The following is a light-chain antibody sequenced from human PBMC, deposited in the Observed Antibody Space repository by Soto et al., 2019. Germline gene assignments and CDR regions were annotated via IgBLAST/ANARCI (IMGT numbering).Light chain of an antibody. CDR3: SSYTSSSPDV. Sequence: QSVLTQPASVSGSPGQSITISCTGTSSDVGGYNYVSWYQQHPGKAPKLMIYEVSNRPSGVSNRFSGSKSGNTASLTISGLQAEDEADYYCSSYTSSSPDVFGTGTKLTV. CDR2: EVS. J-gene: IGLJ1*01. CDR1: SSDVGGYNY. V-gene: IGLV2-14*01.